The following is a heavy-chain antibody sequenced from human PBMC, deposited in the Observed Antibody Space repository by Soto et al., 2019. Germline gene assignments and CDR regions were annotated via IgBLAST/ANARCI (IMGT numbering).Heavy chain of an antibody. J-gene: IGHJ3*02. CDR2: ISSDGSKK. CDR3: ASPTIRDHSAFDI. Sequence: QVQLVESGGGVVQPGRSLRLSCAASGFTFSSYAMHWVRQAPGKGLEWVAVISSDGSKKYYADSGKGRFTIFRDNSKNTLYLQMNSLRPDDTAVYYCASPTIRDHSAFDIGGQGTMVTVSS. V-gene: IGHV3-30-3*01. CDR1: GFTFSSYA. D-gene: IGHD5-18*01.